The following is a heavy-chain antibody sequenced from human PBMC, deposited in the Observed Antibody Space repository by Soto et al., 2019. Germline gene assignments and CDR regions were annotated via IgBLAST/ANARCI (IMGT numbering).Heavy chain of an antibody. CDR3: TRGVTTVYYAGGY. Sequence: QVQLVQSGAEVKPPGASVKVSCKASGYTFTSYYIHWLRQAPGQGLEWMGIINPSGGSTSYAQKFQGRVTLTRDTSTSTVYMALSSLRSEDTAVYYCTRGVTTVYYAGGYWGQGTLVAVSS. J-gene: IGHJ4*02. CDR2: INPSGGST. D-gene: IGHD4-17*01. CDR1: GYTFTSYY. V-gene: IGHV1-46*03.